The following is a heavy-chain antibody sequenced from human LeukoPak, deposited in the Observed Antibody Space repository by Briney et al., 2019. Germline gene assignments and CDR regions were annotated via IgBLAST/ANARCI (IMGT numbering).Heavy chain of an antibody. V-gene: IGHV4-34*01. CDR3: ATGPDCTNGVCYFFFGY. J-gene: IGHJ4*02. D-gene: IGHD2-8*01. CDR1: GGSFSGYY. Sequence: KPSETLSLTCAVYGGSFSGYYWSWIRQPPGKGLEWTGEINHSGSTNYNPSLKSRVTISVDTSKNQFSLKLSSVTAADTAVYYCATGPDCTNGVCYFFFGYWGQGTLVTVSS. CDR2: INHSGST.